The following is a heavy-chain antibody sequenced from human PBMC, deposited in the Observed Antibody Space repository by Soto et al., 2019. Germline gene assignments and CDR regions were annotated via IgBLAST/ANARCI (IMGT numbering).Heavy chain of an antibody. CDR1: GFTFSSYG. CDR3: AKDLGSSSLDP. V-gene: IGHV3-30*18. Sequence: QVQLVESGGGVVQPGRSLRLSCAASGFTFSSYGMHWVRQAPGKGLEWVAVISYDGSNKYYADSVKGRFTISRDNSKNTLYLQMNRLRAEDTAVYYCAKDLGSSSLDPWGQGTLVTVSS. J-gene: IGHJ5*02. D-gene: IGHD6-6*01. CDR2: ISYDGSNK.